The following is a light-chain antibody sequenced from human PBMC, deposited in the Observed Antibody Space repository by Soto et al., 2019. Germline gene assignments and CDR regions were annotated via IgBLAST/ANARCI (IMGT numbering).Light chain of an antibody. Sequence: VLAHSPGTLSLPPGERPAVSCSAIQSISSSFLAWYQQKPGQAPRLLIYGASSRATGIPDTFSGSGSGTEFTLTISSLQSEDFAVYYCQQYNNWPPVTFGQGTKVDI. CDR1: QSISSSF. V-gene: IGKV3-20*01. J-gene: IGKJ1*01. CDR2: GAS. CDR3: QQYNNWPPVT.